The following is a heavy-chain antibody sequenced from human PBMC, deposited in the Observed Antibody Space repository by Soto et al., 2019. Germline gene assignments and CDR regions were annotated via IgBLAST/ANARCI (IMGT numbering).Heavy chain of an antibody. J-gene: IGHJ5*02. CDR2: ISTYSGDT. CDR1: GYTSFTYD. Sequence: QVHLVQSGVEVKTPGASVKVSCQASGYTSFTYDISWVRQAPGHGLEWMGWISTYSGDTKYAQKFQGRVTMTTDTSTTTAYLELRSLRSDDTAVYYCARHHGPTTSENWFDPWGQGTLVTVSS. CDR3: ARHHGPTTSENWFDP. D-gene: IGHD5-12*01. V-gene: IGHV1-18*01.